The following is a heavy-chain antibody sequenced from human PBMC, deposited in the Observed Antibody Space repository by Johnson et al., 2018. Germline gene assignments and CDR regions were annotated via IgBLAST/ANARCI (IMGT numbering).Heavy chain of an antibody. Sequence: VQLVQSGGGLVKPGGSLRLSCAASGLTFRTYSMIWVRQAPGKGLEWVSSISTSSSYTYYADSVKGRFTISRDNAKNSLYLQMNSLRAEDTAVYYCVAAPSDFHDYYVDVWGKGTTVTVSS. CDR1: GLTFRTYS. CDR2: ISTSSSYT. CDR3: VAAPSDFHDYYVDV. V-gene: IGHV3-21*01. J-gene: IGHJ6*03. D-gene: IGHD2-21*02.